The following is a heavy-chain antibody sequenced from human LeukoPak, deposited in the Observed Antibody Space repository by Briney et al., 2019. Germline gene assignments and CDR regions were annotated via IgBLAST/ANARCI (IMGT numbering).Heavy chain of an antibody. Sequence: PGGSLRLSCAASGFTFSIYAMIWVRLAPEKGLEWVSAISGSGGSTYYADSVKGRFTSSRDNSKNTLYLQMNSLSADDTAVYYCANLRGRGAYACSGSGCYSYWGQGTLVTVSP. CDR2: ISGSGGST. D-gene: IGHD2-15*01. CDR1: GFTFSIYA. V-gene: IGHV3-23*01. CDR3: ANLRGRGAYACSGSGCYSY. J-gene: IGHJ4*02.